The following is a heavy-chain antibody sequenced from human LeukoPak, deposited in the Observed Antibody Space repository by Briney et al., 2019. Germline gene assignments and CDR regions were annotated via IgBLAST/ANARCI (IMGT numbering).Heavy chain of an antibody. V-gene: IGHV1-2*02. J-gene: IGHJ4*02. Sequence: ASVKVSCKASGYTFTDYYIHWVRQAPGQGLEWMGRINLNSGGTDYAQKFQGRVTMTRDTSISTAYMELSRLRSDDTAVYYCAREMTTIENDYWGQGTLVTVSS. CDR2: INLNSGGT. CDR3: AREMTTIENDY. CDR1: GYTFTDYY. D-gene: IGHD5-24*01.